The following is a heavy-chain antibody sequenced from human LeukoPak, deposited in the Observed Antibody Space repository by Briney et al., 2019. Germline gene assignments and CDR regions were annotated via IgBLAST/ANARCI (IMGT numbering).Heavy chain of an antibody. V-gene: IGHV3-30*18. CDR3: AKDVHAGSIYYYFDY. CDR2: ISDDGNNK. CDR1: GFTFRSYA. D-gene: IGHD2-15*01. J-gene: IGHJ4*02. Sequence: GGSLRLSRAASGFTFRSYAMHWVRQAPGKGLEWVAVISDDGNNKYYVDSVKGRFTISRDDSRNTLYLQMSSLRPEDTALYYCAKDVHAGSIYYYFDYWGQGTLVTVSS.